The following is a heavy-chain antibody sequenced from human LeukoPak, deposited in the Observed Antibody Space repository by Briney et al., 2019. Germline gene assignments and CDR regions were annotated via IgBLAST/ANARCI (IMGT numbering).Heavy chain of an antibody. V-gene: IGHV3-30*04. D-gene: IGHD4-23*01. CDR1: GFTFSSYA. CDR3: AKEGRWLDS. CDR2: ILYDGSHE. J-gene: IGHJ4*02. Sequence: GGSLRLSCAAPGFTFSSYAMHWVRQAPGKGLEWVANILYDGSHEFYADSVKGRFTISRDNSKNTLYLQINSLRTEDTAVYFCAKEGRWLDSWGQGTLVTASS.